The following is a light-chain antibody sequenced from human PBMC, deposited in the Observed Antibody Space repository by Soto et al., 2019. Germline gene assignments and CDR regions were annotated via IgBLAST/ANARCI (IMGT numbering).Light chain of an antibody. V-gene: IGLV2-14*01. Sequence: QSVLTQPASVSGSPGQSITISCTGTSSDIGGYIYVSWYQQHPGKVPKLIIYDVTNRPSGVSTRFSGSKSGNTASLTISGLQAEDEADYYCSSYTSSSAFILFGGGTKLTVL. CDR1: SSDIGGYIY. J-gene: IGLJ2*01. CDR2: DVT. CDR3: SSYTSSSAFIL.